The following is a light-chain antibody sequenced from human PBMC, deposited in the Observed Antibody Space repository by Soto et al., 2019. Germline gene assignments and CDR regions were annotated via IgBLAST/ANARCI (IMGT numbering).Light chain of an antibody. J-gene: IGLJ3*02. CDR2: VKNDGSH. CDR1: SGHSSYA. Sequence: QSVLTQSPSASASLGASVRLTCTLSSGHSSYAIAWHQQQPDKGPRYLMKVKNDGSHTKGDGIPDRFSGSSSGAERYLTISSLQSEDEAAYYCQTWGTGIWVFGGGTQLTVL. CDR3: QTWGTGIWV. V-gene: IGLV4-69*01.